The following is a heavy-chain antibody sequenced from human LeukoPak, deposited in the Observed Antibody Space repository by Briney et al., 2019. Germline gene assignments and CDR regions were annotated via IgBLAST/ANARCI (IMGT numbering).Heavy chain of an antibody. V-gene: IGHV3-74*01. D-gene: IGHD6-13*01. Sequence: GGSLRLPCAASGFTFSSYWMHWVRQAPGKGLVWVSRINSDGSSTSYADSVKGRFTISRDNAKNTLYLQMNSLRAEDTAVYYCARGVRVAAGYYYYYYMDVWGKGTTVTVSS. J-gene: IGHJ6*03. CDR2: INSDGSST. CDR1: GFTFSSYW. CDR3: ARGVRVAAGYYYYYYMDV.